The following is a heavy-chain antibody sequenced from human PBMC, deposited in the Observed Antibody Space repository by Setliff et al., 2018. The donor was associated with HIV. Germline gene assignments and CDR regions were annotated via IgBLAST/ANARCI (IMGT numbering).Heavy chain of an antibody. D-gene: IGHD2-2*01. CDR3: ATLSTSCSSTSCYYFDN. V-gene: IGHV1-69-2*01. J-gene: IGHJ4*01. CDR2: VDPEDDET. CDR1: GYTFTDYY. Sequence: ASVMVSCKASGYTFTDYYMHWVQQAPGKGLEWVGRVDPEDDETLFAENFQGRVTITADTSTDTAYMELTSLRSEDTAVYYCATLSTSCSSTSCYYFDNWGHGALVTVSS.